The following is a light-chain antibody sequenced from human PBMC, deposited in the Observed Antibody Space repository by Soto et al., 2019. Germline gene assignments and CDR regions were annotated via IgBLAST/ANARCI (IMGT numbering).Light chain of an antibody. CDR3: QQRINWPIT. CDR2: GAS. CDR1: QSVSSN. Sequence: EIVMTQSPATLSVSPGERATLSCRASQSVSSNLAWYQQKPGQAPSLLIYGASTRATGTPARFSGSGSGTDFTLTISSLEPEDFAVYYCQQRINWPITFGQGTRLEIK. J-gene: IGKJ5*01. V-gene: IGKV3-15*01.